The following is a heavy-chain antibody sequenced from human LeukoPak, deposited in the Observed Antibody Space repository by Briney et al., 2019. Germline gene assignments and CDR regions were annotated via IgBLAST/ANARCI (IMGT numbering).Heavy chain of an antibody. J-gene: IGHJ4*02. V-gene: IGHV3-20*04. CDR1: ITDYG. D-gene: IGHD6-13*01. CDR3: VKDVSSNWYSFDQ. Sequence: SGGSLRLSCAGIITDYGMSWVRHVPGKGLEWVAGINWAGSNTHYAESARGRFTISRDFAENSLYLQMNSLRDEDTAFYYCVKDVSSNWYSFDQWGQGTLVTVSS. CDR2: INWAGSNT.